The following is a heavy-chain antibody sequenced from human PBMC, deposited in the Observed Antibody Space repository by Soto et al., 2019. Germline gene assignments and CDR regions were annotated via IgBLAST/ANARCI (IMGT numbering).Heavy chain of an antibody. CDR1: GFTFSRES. V-gene: IGHV3-21*01. J-gene: IGHJ4*02. CDR3: AAHYCSSTSCYASFDY. D-gene: IGHD2-2*01. Sequence: GGSPRLSCAASGFTFSRESMNWVRQAPGKGLEWVSSISSSSSYIYYADSVKGRFTISRDNAKNSLYLQMNSLRAEDTAVYYCAAHYCSSTSCYASFDYWGQGTLVTVSS. CDR2: ISSSSSYI.